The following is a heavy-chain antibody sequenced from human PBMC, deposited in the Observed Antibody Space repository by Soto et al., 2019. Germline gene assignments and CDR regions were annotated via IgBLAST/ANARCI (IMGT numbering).Heavy chain of an antibody. V-gene: IGHV5-51*01. Sequence: PGESLKISCNGSGYRFTNYWIGWVRQMPGKGLEWMGIIYPGDSDTTYSPSFQGQVTILADKSISTAYLQWSSLKASDTAMFYCARRSGYSYGYYFDYWGQGTLVTVSS. CDR2: IYPGDSDT. J-gene: IGHJ4*02. D-gene: IGHD5-18*01. CDR1: GYRFTNYW. CDR3: ARRSGYSYGYYFDY.